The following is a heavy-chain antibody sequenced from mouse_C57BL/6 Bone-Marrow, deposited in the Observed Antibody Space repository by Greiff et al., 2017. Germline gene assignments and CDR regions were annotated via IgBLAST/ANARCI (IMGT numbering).Heavy chain of an antibody. D-gene: IGHD1-1*01. CDR2: IYPGDGDT. Sequence: QVQLQQSGPELVKPGASVKISCKASGYAFSSSWMNWVKQRPGKGLEWIGRIYPGDGDTNYNGKFKGKATLTADKSSSTAYMQLSSLTSEDSAVYFCARRGGSSPFDYWGQGTTLTVSS. V-gene: IGHV1-82*01. J-gene: IGHJ2*01. CDR1: GYAFSSSW. CDR3: ARRGGSSPFDY.